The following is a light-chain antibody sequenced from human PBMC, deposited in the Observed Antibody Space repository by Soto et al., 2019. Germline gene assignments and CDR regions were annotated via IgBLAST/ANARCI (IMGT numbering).Light chain of an antibody. CDR2: KAS. Sequence: DIPMTQSPSTLSASVGDRVTITCRASQSISSWLAWYQQKPGKAPKLLIYKASTLESGVPSRFSGSGSGTEFTLTISSLQPDDLATYYCQQYDTDSRTFGQGTKVEI. J-gene: IGKJ1*01. CDR3: QQYDTDSRT. V-gene: IGKV1-5*03. CDR1: QSISSW.